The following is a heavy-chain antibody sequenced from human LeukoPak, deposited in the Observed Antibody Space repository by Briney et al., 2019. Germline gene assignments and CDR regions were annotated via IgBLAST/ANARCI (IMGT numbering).Heavy chain of an antibody. CDR2: IYTSGST. CDR3: ARRGYSSSVSWLDP. Sequence: SGTLSLTCTVSGGSISSYYWSWIRQPPGKGLEWIGYIYTSGSTNYNPSLKSRVTISVDTSKNQFSLKLSSVTAADTAVYYCARRGYSSSVSWLDPWGQGTLVTVSS. CDR1: GGSISSYY. D-gene: IGHD6-6*01. V-gene: IGHV4-4*09. J-gene: IGHJ5*02.